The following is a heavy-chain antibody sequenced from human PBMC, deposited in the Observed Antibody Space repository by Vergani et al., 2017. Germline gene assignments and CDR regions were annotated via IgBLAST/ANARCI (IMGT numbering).Heavy chain of an antibody. J-gene: IGHJ5*01. D-gene: IGHD1-1*01. Sequence: EVQLLESGGDLVQPGGSLRLSCAASGFTFNHYAMNWVRQAPGKGLEWVSGISGSGGSTYYAGSVKGRFTISRDSSKNTLYQQMNSLSAGDTAVYDCAKGGWNYWFDSWGQGTLVIVS. CDR2: ISGSGGST. CDR3: AKGGWNYWFDS. CDR1: GFTFNHYA. V-gene: IGHV3-23*01.